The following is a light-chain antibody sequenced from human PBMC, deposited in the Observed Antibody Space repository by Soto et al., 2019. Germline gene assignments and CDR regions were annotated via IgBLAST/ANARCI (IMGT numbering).Light chain of an antibody. V-gene: IGKV1-12*01. CDR2: TGS. CDR1: QGISSC. J-gene: IGKJ4*01. CDR3: QQANSFPLT. Sequence: DIQMTQSPSSVYASVGDRVSITCRASQGISSCLAWYQQKPGRAAKLLIYTGSSLQSGVPSRFSGTGSRTDFTLTISSLQPEEVATYYCQQANSFPLTFGGGTKVEIK.